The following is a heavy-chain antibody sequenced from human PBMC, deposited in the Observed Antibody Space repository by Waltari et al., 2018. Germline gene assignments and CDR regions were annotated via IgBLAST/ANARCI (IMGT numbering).Heavy chain of an antibody. J-gene: IGHJ4*02. V-gene: IGHV1-24*01. D-gene: IGHD5-12*01. Sequence: QVQLVQSGAEVKKPGASVKVSCKVSGYTLTDLSVHWVRQAPGKGLEWMGGYDPEDGETVSAPIFQGRFRMTEDTSTDTAYMELSSLRSEDTAVYFCATDHHRDSGYDIWGQGTLVTVSS. CDR2: YDPEDGET. CDR1: GYTLTDLS. CDR3: ATDHHRDSGYDI.